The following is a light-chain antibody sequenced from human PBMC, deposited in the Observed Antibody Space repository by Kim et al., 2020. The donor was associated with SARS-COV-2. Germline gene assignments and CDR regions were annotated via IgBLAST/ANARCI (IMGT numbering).Light chain of an antibody. CDR2: DVS. CDR3: CSYAGSYTVV. Sequence: GPSGTISCSRTSSDVGGYNYVSWYQQHPGKAPKLMIYDVSKRPSGVPDRFSGSKSGNTASLTISGLQAEDEADYYCCSYAGSYTVVFGGGTQLTVL. J-gene: IGLJ2*01. CDR1: SSDVGGYNY. V-gene: IGLV2-11*01.